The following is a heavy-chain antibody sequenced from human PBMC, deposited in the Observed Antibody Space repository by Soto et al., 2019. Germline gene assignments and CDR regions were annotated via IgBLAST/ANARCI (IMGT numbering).Heavy chain of an antibody. Sequence: SQTLSLTCVFSGYSVSSNSAAWNWIRQSPSRGLEWLGRKYYRSKWYNYYAVSVKSRITINPDTSKNQFSLQLNSVTPEDTAVYYCARGGVAANYYYYYGMDVWGQGTTVTVSS. V-gene: IGHV6-1*01. CDR2: KYYRSKWYN. J-gene: IGHJ6*02. CDR3: ARGGVAANYYYYYGMDV. D-gene: IGHD2-15*01. CDR1: GYSVSSNSAA.